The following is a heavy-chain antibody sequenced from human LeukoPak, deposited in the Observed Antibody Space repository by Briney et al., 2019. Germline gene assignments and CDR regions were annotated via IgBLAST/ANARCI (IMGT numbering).Heavy chain of an antibody. CDR3: ARDRYGSGSYSGYRFDY. CDR1: GFTFSSYW. D-gene: IGHD3-10*01. J-gene: IGHJ4*02. Sequence: GGSLRLSCAASGFTFSSYWMSWVRQAPGKGLEWVANIKQDGSEKYYVDSVKGRFTISRDNAKNSLYLEMNSLRAEDTAVYYCARDRYGSGSYSGYRFDYWGQGTLVSVSS. CDR2: IKQDGSEK. V-gene: IGHV3-7*01.